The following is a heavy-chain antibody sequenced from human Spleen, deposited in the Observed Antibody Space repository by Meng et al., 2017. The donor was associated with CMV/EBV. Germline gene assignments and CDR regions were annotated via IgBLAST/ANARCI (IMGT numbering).Heavy chain of an antibody. D-gene: IGHD3-22*01. CDR3: ARPPSEFSSGYYYGY. CDR1: GYTFTSYY. Sequence: VQLGQSGAEVKKPGAPVNVSCKASGYTFTSYYMHWVRQAPGQGLEWMGIINPSGGSTSYAQKFQGRVTITRDTSTSTVYMELSSLRSEDTAVYYCARPPSEFSSGYYYGYWGQGTLVTVFS. J-gene: IGHJ4*02. V-gene: IGHV1-46*01. CDR2: INPSGGST.